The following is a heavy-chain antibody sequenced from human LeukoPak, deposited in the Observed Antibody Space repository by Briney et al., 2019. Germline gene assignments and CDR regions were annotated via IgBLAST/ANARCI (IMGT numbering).Heavy chain of an antibody. CDR1: GFTFSSYA. V-gene: IGHV3-23*01. CDR2: ISGSGGST. D-gene: IGHD5-18*01. Sequence: GGSLRLSCAASGFTFSSYAMSWVRQAPGKGLEWVSAISGSGGSTYYADSVKGRFTISRDNSKNTLYLQMNSLRAEDTDVYYCAKHSGYSYLYYFDYWGQGTLVTVSS. CDR3: AKHSGYSYLYYFDY. J-gene: IGHJ4*02.